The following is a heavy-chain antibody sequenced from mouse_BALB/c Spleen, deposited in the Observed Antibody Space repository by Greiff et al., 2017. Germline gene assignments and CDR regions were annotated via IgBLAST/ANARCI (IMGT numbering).Heavy chain of an antibody. V-gene: IGHV5-6-5*01. CDR3: ARGGNTRFYAMDY. Sequence: EVMLVESGGGLVKPGGSLKLSCAASGFTFSSYAMSWVRQTPEKRLEWVASISSGGSTYYPDSVKGRFTISRDNARNILYLQMSSLRSKDTAMYYCARGGNTRFYAMDYWGQGTSVTVSS. D-gene: IGHD2-1*01. CDR1: GFTFSSYA. J-gene: IGHJ4*01. CDR2: ISSGGST.